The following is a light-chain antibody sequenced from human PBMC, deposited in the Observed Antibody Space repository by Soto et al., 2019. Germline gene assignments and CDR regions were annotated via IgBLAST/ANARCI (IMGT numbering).Light chain of an antibody. CDR2: GAS. J-gene: IGKJ2*01. V-gene: IGKV3-20*01. CDR1: QSVSSSH. CDR3: QQYGSPPFT. Sequence: EIVLTQSPGTLSLSPGERATLSCRASQSVSSSHLAWYQQKPGQAPRLLIYGASSRATGIPDRFSGSGSGTDFTLTISRLEPEDFSVYYCQQYGSPPFTFGRGTKLEIK.